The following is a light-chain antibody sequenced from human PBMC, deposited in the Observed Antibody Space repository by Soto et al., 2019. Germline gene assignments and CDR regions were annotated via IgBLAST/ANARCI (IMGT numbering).Light chain of an antibody. J-gene: IGKJ1*01. Sequence: EIVLTQSPATLSLSPGERATLTCRASQSVSNFLAWYQHKPGQAPRLLIYDASIRATGVPARFSGSGSGTEFSLTISSLEPEDFAIYYCQQRSIWPPWTFGQGTKVELK. CDR1: QSVSNF. V-gene: IGKV3-11*01. CDR3: QQRSIWPPWT. CDR2: DAS.